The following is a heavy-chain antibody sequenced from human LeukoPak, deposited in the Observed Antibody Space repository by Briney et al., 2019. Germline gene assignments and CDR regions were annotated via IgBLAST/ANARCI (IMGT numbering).Heavy chain of an antibody. J-gene: IGHJ6*03. D-gene: IGHD1-1*01. V-gene: IGHV1-2*02. CDR1: GGTFSSYA. CDR3: ARGASIRTNHYYMDV. Sequence: GASVKVSCKASGGTFSSYAISWVRQAPGQGLEWMGWINPDSGGTNYPLKFQGRVTVTRDTSINTVYMELSRLTSDDTAVYYCARGASIRTNHYYMDVWGKGTTVTVSS. CDR2: INPDSGGT.